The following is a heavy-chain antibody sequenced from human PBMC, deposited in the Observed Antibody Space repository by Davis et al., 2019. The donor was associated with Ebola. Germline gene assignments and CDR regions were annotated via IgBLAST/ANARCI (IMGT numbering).Heavy chain of an antibody. Sequence: PGGSLRLSCAASGFTFSSYGMHWVRQAPGKGLEWVAVIWYDGSNKYYADSVKGRFTISRDNAKNSLYLQMNSLRAEDTAVYYCAREVAVVYFDYWGQGTLVTVSS. J-gene: IGHJ4*02. CDR3: AREVAVVYFDY. V-gene: IGHV3-33*01. CDR2: IWYDGSNK. D-gene: IGHD6-19*01. CDR1: GFTFSSYG.